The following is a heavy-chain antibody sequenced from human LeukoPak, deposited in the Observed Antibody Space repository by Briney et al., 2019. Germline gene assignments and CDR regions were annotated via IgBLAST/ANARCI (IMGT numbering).Heavy chain of an antibody. CDR2: ISGAGGNE. V-gene: IGHV3-30-3*01. Sequence: GGSLRLSCAASGFTFGNYAMHWVRQAPGKGLEWVAFISGAGGNEYYADSVKGRFTISRDNSKNTLYLQMNSLRAEDTAVYYCAKARGYSYGSPDYWGQGTLVTVSS. D-gene: IGHD5-18*01. CDR1: GFTFGNYA. CDR3: AKARGYSYGSPDY. J-gene: IGHJ4*02.